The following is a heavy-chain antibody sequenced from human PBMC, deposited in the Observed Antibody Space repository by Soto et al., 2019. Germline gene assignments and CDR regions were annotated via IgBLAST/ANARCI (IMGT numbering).Heavy chain of an antibody. CDR1: GFTFTSSA. J-gene: IGHJ5*02. CDR3: AADIAAAFILFPLKFDP. D-gene: IGHD6-13*01. CDR2: IVVGSGNT. V-gene: IGHV1-58*01. Sequence: SVKVSCKASGFTFTSSAVQWVRQARGQRLEWIGWIVVGSGNTNYAQKFQERVTITRDMSTSTAYMELSSLRSEDTPLYYCAADIAAAFILFPLKFDPWCQGTLVTVSP.